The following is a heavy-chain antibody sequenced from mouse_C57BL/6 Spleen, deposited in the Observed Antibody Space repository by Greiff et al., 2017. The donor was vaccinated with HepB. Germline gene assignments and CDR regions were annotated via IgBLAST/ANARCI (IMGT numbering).Heavy chain of an antibody. CDR1: GYSITSGYY. D-gene: IGHD1-1*01. CDR2: ISYDGSN. CDR3: ARDGAGSSYYDY. V-gene: IGHV3-6*01. J-gene: IGHJ2*01. Sequence: EVQLQESGPGLVKPSQSLSLTCSVTGYSITSGYYWNWIRQFPGNKLEWMGYISYDGSNNYNPSLKNRISITRDTSKNQFFLKLNSVTIEDTATYYCARDGAGSSYYDYWGQGTTLTVSS.